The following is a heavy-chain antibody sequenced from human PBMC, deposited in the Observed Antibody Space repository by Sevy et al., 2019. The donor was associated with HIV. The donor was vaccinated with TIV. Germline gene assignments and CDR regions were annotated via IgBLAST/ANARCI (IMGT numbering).Heavy chain of an antibody. CDR3: ARDDSSGYYPNAFDI. D-gene: IGHD3-22*01. V-gene: IGHV1-18*04. J-gene: IGHJ3*02. CDR1: GYTFTSYG. Sequence: ASVKVSCKASGYTFTSYGISWVRQAPGQGLEWMGRISPYNGNTNYAEKLKARVTMTTETSTSTAYMELRSLRSDDTAVYYCARDDSSGYYPNAFDIWGQGTMVTVSS. CDR2: ISPYNGNT.